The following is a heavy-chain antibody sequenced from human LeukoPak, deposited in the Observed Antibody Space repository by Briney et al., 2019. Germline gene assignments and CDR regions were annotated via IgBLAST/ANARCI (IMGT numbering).Heavy chain of an antibody. D-gene: IGHD3-22*01. V-gene: IGHV1-2*02. CDR1: GYTFTGYY. CDR3: ARDNWVYYDSSGYYYVSYFQH. Sequence: ASVKVSCKASGYTFTGYYXXXXXQAPGQGXEWXXXXXXXXXGTNYAXKFQGRVTXXRDTSISTAYMELSRLRSDDTAVYYCARDNWVYYDSSGYYYVSYFQHWGQGTLVTVSS. CDR2: XXXXXXGT. J-gene: IGHJ1*01.